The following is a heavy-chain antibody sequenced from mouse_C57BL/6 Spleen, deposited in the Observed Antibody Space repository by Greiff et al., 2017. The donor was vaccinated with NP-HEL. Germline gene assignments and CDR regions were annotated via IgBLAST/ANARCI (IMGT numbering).Heavy chain of an antibody. Sequence: VQLKQSGAELVRPGASVKLSCTASGFNSKDDYMHWVKQRPEQGLEWIGWIDPENGDTEYASKFQGKATITADTSSNTAYRQLSSLTSEDTAVYYCTTRQLRPLDYWGQGTTLTVSS. CDR1: GFNSKDDY. CDR3: TTRQLRPLDY. D-gene: IGHD3-2*02. V-gene: IGHV14-4*01. CDR2: IDPENGDT. J-gene: IGHJ2*01.